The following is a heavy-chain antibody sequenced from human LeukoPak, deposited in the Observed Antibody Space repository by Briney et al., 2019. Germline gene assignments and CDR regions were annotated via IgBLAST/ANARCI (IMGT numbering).Heavy chain of an antibody. CDR1: GGTFSSYA. J-gene: IGHJ6*02. D-gene: IGHD3-16*02. CDR3: ARDHEGYDYVWGSYRPPSYYGMDV. Sequence: SVKVSCKASGGTFSSYAISWVRQAPGQGLEWMGGIIPIFGTANYAQKFQGRVTITADESTSTAYMELSSLRSEGTAVYYCARDHEGYDYVWGSYRPPSYYGMDVWGQGTTVTVSS. CDR2: IIPIFGTA. V-gene: IGHV1-69*13.